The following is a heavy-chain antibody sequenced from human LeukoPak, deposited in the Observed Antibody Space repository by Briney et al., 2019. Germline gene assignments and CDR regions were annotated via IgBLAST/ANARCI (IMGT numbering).Heavy chain of an antibody. V-gene: IGHV4-59*08. CDR1: GGSINSYY. J-gene: IGHJ2*01. CDR3: ARIGTIYDSSGYSTWYFDL. Sequence: PSETLSLTCTVSGGSINSYYWSWIRQPPGKGLEWIGYIYYAGSTNYNPSLKSRVTISVDTSKNQFSLKLSSVTAADTAVYYCARIGTIYDSSGYSTWYFDLWGRGTLVTVSS. CDR2: IYYAGST. D-gene: IGHD3-22*01.